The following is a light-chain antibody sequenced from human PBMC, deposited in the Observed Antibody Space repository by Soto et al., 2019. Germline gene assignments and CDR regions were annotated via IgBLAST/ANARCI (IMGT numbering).Light chain of an antibody. CDR3: EQSPEWRWT. Sequence: DVVLTQSPLSLSVTLGQAASISCRSSQHLVAKDGDTYLSWFQQRPGQSPRRLIYKISQRYSGVPDSFTGSGSGTDFTLRIRSVEAEDGGVYYCEQSPEWRWTFGQGTKVVIK. CDR2: KIS. V-gene: IGKV2-30*01. CDR1: QHLVAKDGDTY. J-gene: IGKJ1*01.